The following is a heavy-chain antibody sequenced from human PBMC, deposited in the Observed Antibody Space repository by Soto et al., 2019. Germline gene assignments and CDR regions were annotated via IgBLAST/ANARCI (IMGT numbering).Heavy chain of an antibody. J-gene: IGHJ5*02. CDR1: GYTFTSYD. CDR3: ARKLISAYSSGWYP. V-gene: IGHV1-8*01. Sequence: ASVKVSCKASGYTFTSYDINWVRHATGQGLEWTGWMNPNSGNTGYAQKFQGRVTMTRNTSISTAYMELSSLRSEDTAVYYCARKLISAYSSGWYPWGQGTLVTVSS. CDR2: MNPNSGNT. D-gene: IGHD6-19*01.